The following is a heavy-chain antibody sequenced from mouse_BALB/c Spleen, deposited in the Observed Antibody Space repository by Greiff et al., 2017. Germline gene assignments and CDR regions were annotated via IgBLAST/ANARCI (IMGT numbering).Heavy chain of an antibody. J-gene: IGHJ2*01. CDR2: ISSGGSYT. Sequence: EVKVVESGGDLVKPGGSLKLSCAASGFTFSSYGMSWVRQTPDKRLEWVATISSGGSYTYYPDSVKGRFTISRDNAKNTLYLQMSSLKSEDTAMYYCARDYGKEDYFDYWGQGTTLTVSS. D-gene: IGHD1-1*01. CDR1: GFTFSSYG. CDR3: ARDYGKEDYFDY. V-gene: IGHV5-6*01.